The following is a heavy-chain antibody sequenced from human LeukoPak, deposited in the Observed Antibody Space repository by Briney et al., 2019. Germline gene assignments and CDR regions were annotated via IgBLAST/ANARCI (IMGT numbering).Heavy chain of an antibody. CDR2: INHSGST. D-gene: IGHD2-2*01. V-gene: IGHV4-34*01. J-gene: IGHJ5*02. Sequence: SETLSLTCAVYGGSFSGYYWSWIPQPPGKGLEWIGEINHSGSTNYNPSLKSRVTISVDTSKNQFSLKLSSVTAADTAVYYCASRGCSSTSCYERGHWFDPWGQGTLVTVSS. CDR1: GGSFSGYY. CDR3: ASRGCSSTSCYERGHWFDP.